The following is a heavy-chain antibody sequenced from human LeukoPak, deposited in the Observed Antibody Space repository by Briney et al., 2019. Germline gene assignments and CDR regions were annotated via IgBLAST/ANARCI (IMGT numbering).Heavy chain of an antibody. D-gene: IGHD3-3*01. CDR1: GYTFTSYY. CDR3: ARQSYDYYYYGMDV. J-gene: IGHJ6*02. CDR2: INPNSGGT. V-gene: IGHV1-2*04. Sequence: ASVKVSCKASGYTFTSYYMHWVRQAPGQGLEWMGWINPNSGGTNYAQKFQGWVTMTRDTSISTAYMELSRLRSDDTAVYYCARQSYDYYYYGMDVWGQGTTVTVSS.